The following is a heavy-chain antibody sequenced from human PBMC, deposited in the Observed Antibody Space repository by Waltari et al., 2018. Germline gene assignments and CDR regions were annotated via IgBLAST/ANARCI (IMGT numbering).Heavy chain of an antibody. CDR1: GGTFSSYA. V-gene: IGHV1-69*12. D-gene: IGHD6-19*01. Sequence: QVQLVQSGAEVKKPGSSVKVSCKASGGTFSSYAISWVRQAPGQGLEWMGGMIPIVVTANYARKVQGRVTITADESTSTAYMELSSLRSEDTAVYYCAREYSSGNFDYWGQGTLVTVSS. J-gene: IGHJ4*02. CDR2: MIPIVVTA. CDR3: AREYSSGNFDY.